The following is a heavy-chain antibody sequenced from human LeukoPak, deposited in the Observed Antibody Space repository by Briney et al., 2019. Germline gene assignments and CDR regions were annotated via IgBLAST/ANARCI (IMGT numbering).Heavy chain of an antibody. CDR2: ISAYNGNT. CDR1: GYTFTSYG. Sequence: ASVKVSCKASGYTFTSYGISWVRQAPGQGLEWMGWISAYNGNTNYAQKLQGRVTMTPDTSTSTAYMELRSLRSDDTAVYYCARDYSRYCSSTSCYDVFYYYYYGMDVWGQGTTVTVSS. D-gene: IGHD2-2*01. V-gene: IGHV1-18*01. CDR3: ARDYSRYCSSTSCYDVFYYYYYGMDV. J-gene: IGHJ6*02.